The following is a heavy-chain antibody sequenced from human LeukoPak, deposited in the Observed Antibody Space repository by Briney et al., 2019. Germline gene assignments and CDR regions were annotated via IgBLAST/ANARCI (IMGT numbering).Heavy chain of an antibody. CDR2: IYHSGST. CDR1: GYSISSGYY. Sequence: PSETLSLTCTVSGYSISSGYYWGWIRQPPGKGLEWIGSIYHSGSTYYNPSLKSRVTISVDTSKNQFSLKLSSVTAADTAVYYCARVRLINYYYYYYMDVWGKGTTVTVSS. CDR3: ARVRLINYYYYYYMDV. V-gene: IGHV4-38-2*02. J-gene: IGHJ6*03. D-gene: IGHD3-16*01.